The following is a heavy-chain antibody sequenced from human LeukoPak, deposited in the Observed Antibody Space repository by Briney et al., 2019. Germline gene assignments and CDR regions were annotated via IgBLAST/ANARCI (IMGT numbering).Heavy chain of an antibody. J-gene: IGHJ6*02. D-gene: IGHD3-10*01. V-gene: IGHV3-30*18. CDR3: AKGVWFGELACLAPPCYGMDV. CDR2: ISYDGSNK. CDR1: GFTFSSYG. Sequence: GGSLRLSCAASGFTFSSYGMHWVRQAPGKGLEWVAVISYDGSNKYYADSVKGRFTISRDNSKNTLYLQMNSLRAEDTAVYYCAKGVWFGELACLAPPCYGMDVGGQGTTVTVSS.